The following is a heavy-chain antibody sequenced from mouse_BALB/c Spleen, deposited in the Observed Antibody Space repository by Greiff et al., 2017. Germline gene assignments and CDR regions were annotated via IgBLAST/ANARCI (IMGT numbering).Heavy chain of an antibody. CDR3: ARSGNYSAWFAY. CDR1: GYTFTSYW. V-gene: IGHV1-69*02. CDR2: IDPSDSET. J-gene: IGHJ3*01. D-gene: IGHD2-1*01. Sequence: VQLQQPGAELVKPGAPVKLSCKASGYTFTSYWMNWVKQRPGRGLEWIGRIDPSDSETHYNQKFKDKATLTVDKSSSTAYIQLSSLTSEDSAVYYCARSGNYSAWFAYWGQGTLVTVSA.